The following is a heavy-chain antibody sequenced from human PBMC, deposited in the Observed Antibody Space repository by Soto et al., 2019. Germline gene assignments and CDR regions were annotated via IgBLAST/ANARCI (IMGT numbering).Heavy chain of an antibody. CDR2: ISYDGSNK. D-gene: IGHD3-3*01. V-gene: IGHV3-30-3*01. CDR1: GFTFSSYA. Sequence: QVQLVESGGGVVQPGRSLRLSCAASGFTFSSYAMHWVRQAPGKGLEWVAVISYDGSNKYYADSVKGRFTISRDNSKNTLYLQMNSLRAEDTAVYYFARAEIRFSWAYGMDVWGQGTTVTVSS. J-gene: IGHJ6*02. CDR3: ARAEIRFSWAYGMDV.